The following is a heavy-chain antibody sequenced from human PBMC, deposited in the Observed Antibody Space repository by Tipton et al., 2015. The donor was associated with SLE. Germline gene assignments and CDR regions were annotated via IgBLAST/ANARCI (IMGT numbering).Heavy chain of an antibody. CDR3: AGGRRGQWQDYYYGMDV. CDR1: GYNFTSYW. CDR2: IYPGDSDT. Sequence: VQLVQSGAEVKKPGESLKISCKGSGYNFTSYWIGWVRQMPGKGLEWMGIIYPGDSDTRYSPSFQGQVTTSVDKSISTAYLQWSSLKASDTAMYYCAGGRRGQWQDYYYGMDVWGQGTTVTVSS. V-gene: IGHV5-51*03. J-gene: IGHJ6*02. D-gene: IGHD6-19*01.